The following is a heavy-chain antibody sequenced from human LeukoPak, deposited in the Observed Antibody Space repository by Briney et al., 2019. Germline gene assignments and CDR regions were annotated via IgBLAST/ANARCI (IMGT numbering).Heavy chain of an antibody. J-gene: IGHJ3*02. CDR1: GFTFSSYC. CDR3: ERECLKVRVYDAFDI. V-gene: IGHV3-48*02. CDR2: INRGSSTI. D-gene: IGHD5/OR15-5a*01. Sequence: QTGGSLRLSCVVSGFTFSSYCRNCVGQAPGKGLEWGSYINRGSSTIYYAESVKGRFTISRDNAKNSLYLQMNSLRDEDTAVYYCERECLKVRVYDAFDIWGQGTMVTVSS.